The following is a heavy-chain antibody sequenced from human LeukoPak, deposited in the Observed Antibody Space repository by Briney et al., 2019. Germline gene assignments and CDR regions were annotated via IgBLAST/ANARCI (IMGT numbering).Heavy chain of an antibody. CDR1: GYIFTSYY. Sequence: ASVTVSCKASGYIFTSYYMHWVRQAPGQGLEWMGIINPSGGSTSYAQKFQGRVTMTRDTSTSTVYMELSSLRSEDTAVYYCARGALVGAFDYWGQGTLVTVSS. CDR2: INPSGGST. CDR3: ARGALVGAFDY. D-gene: IGHD1-26*01. J-gene: IGHJ4*02. V-gene: IGHV1-46*01.